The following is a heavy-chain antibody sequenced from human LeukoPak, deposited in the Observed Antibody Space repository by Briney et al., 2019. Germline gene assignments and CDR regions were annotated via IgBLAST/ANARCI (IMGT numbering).Heavy chain of an antibody. CDR3: ARDLQWELLTLYYYYYGMDV. V-gene: IGHV1-18*01. Sequence: GASVKVSRKASGYTFTSYGISWVRQAPGQGLEWMGWISAYNGNTNYAQKLQGRVTMTTDTSTSTAYMELRSLRSDDTAVYYCARDLQWELLTLYYYYYGMDVWGQGTTVTVSS. J-gene: IGHJ6*02. CDR2: ISAYNGNT. CDR1: GYTFTSYG. D-gene: IGHD1-26*01.